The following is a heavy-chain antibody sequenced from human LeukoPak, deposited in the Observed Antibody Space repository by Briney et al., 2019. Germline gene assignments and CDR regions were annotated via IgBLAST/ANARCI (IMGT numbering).Heavy chain of an antibody. CDR2: ISGGGGST. V-gene: IGHV3-23*01. D-gene: IGHD3-10*01. CDR1: GFTFSSYA. CDR3: AKDSDKLLWFGEFRSYSMAV. J-gene: IGHJ6*03. Sequence: GGSLRLACAASGFTFSSYAMSWVRQAAGKGLEWVSAISGGGGSTYYAGSGKGRFTIARDNSKKTLYRQMNSLRAEDTAVYSCAKDSDKLLWFGEFRSYSMAVWGKGTTVTVS.